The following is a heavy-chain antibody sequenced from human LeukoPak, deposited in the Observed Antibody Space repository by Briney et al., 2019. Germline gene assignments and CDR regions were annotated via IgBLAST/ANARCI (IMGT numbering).Heavy chain of an antibody. D-gene: IGHD3-9*01. CDR1: GYTFTGYY. Sequence: ASVKVSCKASGYTFTGYYMHWVRQAPGQGLEWMGWINPNSGGTNYAQKFQGWVTMTRDTSISTAYMELSRLRSDDTAVYYCAREGYDILTGYHPLGAFDIWGQGTMVTVSS. J-gene: IGHJ3*02. V-gene: IGHV1-2*04. CDR3: AREGYDILTGYHPLGAFDI. CDR2: INPNSGGT.